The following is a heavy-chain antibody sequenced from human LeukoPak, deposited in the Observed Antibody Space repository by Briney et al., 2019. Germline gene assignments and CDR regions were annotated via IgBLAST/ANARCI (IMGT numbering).Heavy chain of an antibody. V-gene: IGHV3-9*01. CDR2: ISWNSGSI. J-gene: IGHJ5*02. D-gene: IGHD6-13*01. CDR3: AKGSSSSWYFNWFDP. Sequence: GRSLRLSCAASGFTFDDYAMHWVRHAPGKGLEGVSGISWNSGSIVYADSVKGRFTISRDNAKNSLYLQMNSLRAEDTALYYCAKGSSSSWYFNWFDPWGQGTLVTVSS. CDR1: GFTFDDYA.